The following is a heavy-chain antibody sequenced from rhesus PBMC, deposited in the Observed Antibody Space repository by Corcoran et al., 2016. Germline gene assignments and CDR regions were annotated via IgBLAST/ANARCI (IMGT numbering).Heavy chain of an antibody. J-gene: IGHJ6*01. CDR3: AKADS. Sequence: EVQLVESGGGLAKPGGSLRLSCADSGFTCSSYWMNWVRQTPGKGLDGISSINGCGGTTYYADSVKGRFTISRDNSKNTLSLQMNSLRAEDTALYYCAKADSWGQGVVVTVSS. V-gene: IGHV3S42*01. CDR2: INGCGGTT. CDR1: GFTCSSYW.